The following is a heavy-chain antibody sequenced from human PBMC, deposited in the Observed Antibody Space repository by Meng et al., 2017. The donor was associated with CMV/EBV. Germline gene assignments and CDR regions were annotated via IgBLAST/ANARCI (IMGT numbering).Heavy chain of an antibody. D-gene: IGHD3-10*01. J-gene: IGHJ6*02. CDR3: AREPTYYYGSGIYSYYYYGMDV. V-gene: IGHV3-21*01. Sequence: LTGAASGFTFSSYSMNWVRQAPGKGLEWVSSISSSSSYIYYADSVKGRFTISRDNAKNSLHLQMNSLRAEDTAVYYCAREPTYYYGSGIYSYYYYGMDVWGQGTTVTVSS. CDR2: ISSSSSYI. CDR1: GFTFSSYS.